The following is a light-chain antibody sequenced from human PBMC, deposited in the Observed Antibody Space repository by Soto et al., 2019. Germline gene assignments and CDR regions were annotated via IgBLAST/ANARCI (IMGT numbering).Light chain of an antibody. CDR2: DIS. V-gene: IGKV3D-15*01. CDR1: QSVSSN. CDR3: QQYNDWPLT. Sequence: EIVMTQSPATLSVSPGERATLSCRASQSVSSNLAWYQQKPGQAPSLLIYDISARATGIPTRFGGSGSGTEFTLTISSLQSEDFAVYYCQQYNDWPLTFGGGTKMEIK. J-gene: IGKJ4*01.